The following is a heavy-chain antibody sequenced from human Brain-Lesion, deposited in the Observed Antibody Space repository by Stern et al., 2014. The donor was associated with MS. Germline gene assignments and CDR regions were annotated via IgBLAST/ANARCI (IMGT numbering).Heavy chain of an antibody. D-gene: IGHD1-1*01. J-gene: IGHJ3*02. V-gene: IGHV4-30-4*01. Sequence: QLQLQESGPGLVKPSQTLSIACAVSGASVGGGDWYWSWIRQPPGKGLEWLGHIYYSGTTYYNPSLKSRLIISLDTSRNQFSLNLTSVTAADTAVYYCAGAIGKYELLESFDMWGQGTMVTVSS. CDR2: IYYSGTT. CDR3: AGAIGKYELLESFDM. CDR1: GASVGGGDWY.